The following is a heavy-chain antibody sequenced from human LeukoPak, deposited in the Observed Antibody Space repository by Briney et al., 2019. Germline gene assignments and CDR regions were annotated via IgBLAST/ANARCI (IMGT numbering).Heavy chain of an antibody. CDR3: ARNRARFDY. V-gene: IGHV3-7*04. J-gene: IGHJ4*02. D-gene: IGHD2/OR15-2a*01. CDR1: GFTFSSSS. Sequence: GGSLRLSCAPSGFTFSSSSMSWVRQLPGKGLEWVATIIQDGSDKYYVDSVKGRFTISRDNAKNSLYLQMNSLRAEDTGVYYCARNRARFDYWGQGTLVTVSS. CDR2: IIQDGSDK.